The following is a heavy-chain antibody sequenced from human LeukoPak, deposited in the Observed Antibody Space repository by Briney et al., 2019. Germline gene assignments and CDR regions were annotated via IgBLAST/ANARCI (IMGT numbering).Heavy chain of an antibody. CDR2: IYYSGST. V-gene: IGHV4-39*07. D-gene: IGHD1-26*01. CDR1: GGSISSSSYY. CDR3: ARYMGAARLFDY. Sequence: SETLSLTCTVSGGSISSSSYYWGWIRQPPGKGLEWIGNIYYSGSTYYNPSLKSRVTISVDTSKNQFSLKLSSVTAADTAVYYCARYMGAARLFDYWGQGTLVTVSS. J-gene: IGHJ4*02.